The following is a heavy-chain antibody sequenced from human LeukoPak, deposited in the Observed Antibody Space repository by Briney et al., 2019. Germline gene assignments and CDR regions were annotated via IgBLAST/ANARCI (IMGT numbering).Heavy chain of an antibody. Sequence: KPSETLSLTCTVSGGFISSYYWILIRQPAGRGLEWMGRIYTSGSTNYNPSLKSRVTISVDKSKNQFSLKPSSVTAADTAVYYCARDLKYSSSVRRYYYYMDVWGKGTTVTVSS. CDR1: GGFISSYY. D-gene: IGHD6-6*01. J-gene: IGHJ6*03. V-gene: IGHV4-4*07. CDR2: IYTSGST. CDR3: ARDLKYSSSVRRYYYYMDV.